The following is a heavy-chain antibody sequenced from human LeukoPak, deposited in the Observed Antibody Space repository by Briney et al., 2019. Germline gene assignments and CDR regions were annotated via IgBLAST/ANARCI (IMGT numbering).Heavy chain of an antibody. J-gene: IGHJ4*02. V-gene: IGHV3-48*03. CDR2: ISGSGRTV. D-gene: IGHD1-7*01. Sequence: PGGSLRLSCAASGFIFSSYEMTWVRQAPGKGLEWVSYISGSGRTVYYADSVKGRFTIPRDSAKNSLYLQMNNLRAEDTAVYYCARDPSDWNYYFDFWGQGTLVTVSS. CDR1: GFIFSSYE. CDR3: ARDPSDWNYYFDF.